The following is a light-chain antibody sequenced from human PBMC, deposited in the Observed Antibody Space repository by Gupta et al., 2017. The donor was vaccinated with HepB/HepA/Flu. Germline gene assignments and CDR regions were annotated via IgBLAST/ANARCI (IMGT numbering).Light chain of an antibody. Sequence: AIRMTQSPSSFSASTGDRGTITCRARQGISSYLAWYQQKPGKAPKLLIYAASNWPSGVPSRFSGSGSGTDFTLTISCLQSEDFAAYYCQQYDSYPRETFGHGTXVDIK. CDR2: AAS. V-gene: IGKV1-8*01. CDR3: QQYDSYPRET. J-gene: IGKJ3*01. CDR1: QGISSY.